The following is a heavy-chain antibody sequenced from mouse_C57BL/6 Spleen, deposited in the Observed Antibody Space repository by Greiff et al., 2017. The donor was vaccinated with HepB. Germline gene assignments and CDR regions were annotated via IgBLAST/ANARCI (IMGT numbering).Heavy chain of an antibody. Sequence: QVQLQQPGAELVKPGASVKLSCKASGYTFTSYWMHWVKQRPGRGLEWIGRIDPNSGGTKYNEKFKSKATLTVDKPSSTAYMQLSSLTSEDSAVYYCASPPTTVVAHWYFDVWGTGTTVTVSS. CDR3: ASPPTTVVAHWYFDV. CDR2: IDPNSGGT. J-gene: IGHJ1*03. D-gene: IGHD1-1*01. V-gene: IGHV1-72*01. CDR1: GYTFTSYW.